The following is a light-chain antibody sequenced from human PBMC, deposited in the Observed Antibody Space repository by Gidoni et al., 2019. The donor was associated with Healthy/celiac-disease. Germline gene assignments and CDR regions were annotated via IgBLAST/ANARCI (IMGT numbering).Light chain of an antibody. CDR3: QQYGSSPWT. CDR1: QSVSSSY. CDR2: GAS. V-gene: IGKV3-20*01. Sequence: EIVLTQSSGTLSLSPGERATLSCRASQSVSSSYLAWYQQKPGQAPRLLIYGASSRATGIPDRFSGSGSGTDFTLTISRLEPEDFAVYYCQQYGSSPWTFAQGTKVEIK. J-gene: IGKJ1*01.